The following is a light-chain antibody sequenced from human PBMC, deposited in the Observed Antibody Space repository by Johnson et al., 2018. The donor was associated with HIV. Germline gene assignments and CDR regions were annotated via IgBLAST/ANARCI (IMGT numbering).Light chain of an antibody. CDR2: DNN. CDR3: GTWDSSLNAYV. Sequence: HSVLTQPPSVSAAPGQKVDISCSGSSSNIESDYVSWYQQLPGTAPKLLIYDNNKRPSVIPDRFFGSKSGTSATLDITGLQTGDEGDYYCGTWDSSLNAYVFGTGTKVTVL. CDR1: SSNIESDY. V-gene: IGLV1-51*01. J-gene: IGLJ1*01.